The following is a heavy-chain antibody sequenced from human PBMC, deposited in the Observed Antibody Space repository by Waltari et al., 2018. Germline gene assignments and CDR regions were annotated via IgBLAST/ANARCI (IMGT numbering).Heavy chain of an antibody. D-gene: IGHD3-22*01. CDR2: IVPILGKE. V-gene: IGHV1-69*06. J-gene: IGHJ5*02. CDR1: GGTFSSYA. CDR3: ARGDNYYDSSGYSWFDP. Sequence: QVQLVQSGAEVTKPGSSVKVSCTASGGTFSSYAISCVRQAPGQGLEGMGGIVPILGKENNGRTFQARVTITGDNSTSAAYMELSSLRFEYTAVDYCARGDNYYDSSGYSWFDPWGQGTLVTVSS.